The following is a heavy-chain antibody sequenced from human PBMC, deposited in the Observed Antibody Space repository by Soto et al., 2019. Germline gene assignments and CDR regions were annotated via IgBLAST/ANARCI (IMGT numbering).Heavy chain of an antibody. CDR3: GRAEGYCMSTCWLETCDS. CDR1: GGSISSGGYS. D-gene: IGHD2-2*01. J-gene: IGHJ4*02. Sequence: QLQLQESGSGLVKPSQTLSLTCAVSGGSISSGGYSWSWIRQPPGKGLEWIGYIYHSGSTYYNPSLRRRATISVDSSKIQFSLKLRSVTAADTSVYYCGRAEGYCMSTCWLETCDSGGEGILVTVSS. V-gene: IGHV4-30-2*01. CDR2: IYHSGST.